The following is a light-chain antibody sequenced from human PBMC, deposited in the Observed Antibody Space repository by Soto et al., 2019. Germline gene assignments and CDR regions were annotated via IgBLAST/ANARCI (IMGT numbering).Light chain of an antibody. Sequence: EIVLTQSPGTLSLSPGERATLSCRSSQSVSSNLAWYQQKPGQAPRLLIYGASTRATGIPARFSGSGSGTEFTLTISRLEPEDFAVYYCQQYVSSPPITFGQGTRLEIK. CDR3: QQYVSSPPIT. J-gene: IGKJ5*01. V-gene: IGKV3-20*01. CDR2: GAS. CDR1: QSVSSN.